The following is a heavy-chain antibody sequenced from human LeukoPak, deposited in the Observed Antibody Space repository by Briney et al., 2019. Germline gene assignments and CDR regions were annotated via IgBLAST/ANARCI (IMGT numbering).Heavy chain of an antibody. D-gene: IGHD1-26*01. Sequence: GGSLRLSCAASGLTFSSYDMHWVRQATGKGLEWVSAIGTAGDTYYPGSVKGRFTISRENAKNSLYLQMNSLRAGDTAVYYCARGARVGQGGAFDIWGQGTMVTVSS. V-gene: IGHV3-13*01. CDR2: IGTAGDT. J-gene: IGHJ3*02. CDR1: GLTFSSYD. CDR3: ARGARVGQGGAFDI.